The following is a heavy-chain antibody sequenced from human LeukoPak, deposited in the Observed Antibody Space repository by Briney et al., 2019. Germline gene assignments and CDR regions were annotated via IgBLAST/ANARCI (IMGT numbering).Heavy chain of an antibody. D-gene: IGHD3-22*01. CDR1: GYTFTGYY. J-gene: IGHJ4*02. CDR3: ARDVGPDYDSSGYYYA. Sequence: ASVKVSCKASGYTFTGYYMHWVRQAPGQGLEWMGWINPNSGGTNYAQKFQGRVTMTRDTSISTAYMELSRVRSDDTAVYYCARDVGPDYDSSGYYYAWGQGTLVTVSS. CDR2: INPNSGGT. V-gene: IGHV1-2*02.